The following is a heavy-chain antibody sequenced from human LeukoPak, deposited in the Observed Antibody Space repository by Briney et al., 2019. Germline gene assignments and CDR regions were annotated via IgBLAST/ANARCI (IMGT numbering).Heavy chain of an antibody. J-gene: IGHJ4*02. D-gene: IGHD3-10*01. CDR1: GFNFSNYV. CDR3: ARDSPHYYGSGSYPDY. Sequence: GGSLRLSCVASGFNFSNYVMQWVRQAPGKGLEWVSSISSSSSYIYYTDSVKGRFTISRDNAKNSLYLQMNSLRAEDTAVYYCARDSPHYYGSGSYPDYWGQGTLVTVSS. CDR2: ISSSSSYI. V-gene: IGHV3-21*01.